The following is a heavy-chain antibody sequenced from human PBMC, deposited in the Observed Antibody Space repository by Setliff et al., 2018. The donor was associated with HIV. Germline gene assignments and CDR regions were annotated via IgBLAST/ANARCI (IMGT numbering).Heavy chain of an antibody. J-gene: IGHJ6*02. CDR2: ISSSGSTI. D-gene: IGHD5-12*01. CDR1: GFPFSSYE. V-gene: IGHV3-48*03. Sequence: GGSLRLSCAASGFPFSSYEMNWVRQAPGKGLEWVSYISSSGSTIYYADSVKGRFTISRDNTKNSLYLQMNSLRAEDTAVYYCARGSGYDKGAYHYYYGMDVWGRGTTGTVSS. CDR3: ARGSGYDKGAYHYYYGMDV.